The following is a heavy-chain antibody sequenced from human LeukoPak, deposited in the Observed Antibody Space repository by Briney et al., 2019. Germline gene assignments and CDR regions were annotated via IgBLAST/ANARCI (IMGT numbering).Heavy chain of an antibody. D-gene: IGHD3-22*01. Sequence: GGSLRLPCAASGFTFSSYEMNWVRQAPGKGLEWVSYISSSGSTIYYADSVKGRFTISRDNAKNSLYLQMNSLRAEDTAVYYCARVSDDSSAPFDYWGQGTLVTVSS. J-gene: IGHJ4*02. CDR2: ISSSGSTI. CDR1: GFTFSSYE. V-gene: IGHV3-48*03. CDR3: ARVSDDSSAPFDY.